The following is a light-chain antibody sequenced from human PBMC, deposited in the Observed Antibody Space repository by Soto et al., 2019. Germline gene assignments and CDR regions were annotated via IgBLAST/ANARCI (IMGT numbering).Light chain of an antibody. CDR3: MQALQTRT. CDR1: HSLVYSDGNTY. V-gene: IGKV2-30*01. J-gene: IGKJ1*01. Sequence: DVVMTQSPLSLPVTLGQPASISCRSSHSLVYSDGNTYLHWFQQRPGQSPRRLIYQVSNRDSGVPDRFSGSGSGTDFTLKISRVEAEDVGVYYCMQALQTRTFGQGTKVDNK. CDR2: QVS.